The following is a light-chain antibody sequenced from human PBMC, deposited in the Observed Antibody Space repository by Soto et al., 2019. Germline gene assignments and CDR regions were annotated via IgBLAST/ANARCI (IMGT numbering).Light chain of an antibody. CDR3: HQYGTSPLT. V-gene: IGKV3-20*01. CDR2: GAS. Sequence: EIVLTQSPGTQSLSPGEGATLSCRASQSVTNSYLAWYQQKPGQAPRLLIYGASTRATGIPDRFSGSGSGTDFTLTISRLEPEDFAVYYCHQYGTSPLTFGGGTKVDIK. CDR1: QSVTNSY. J-gene: IGKJ4*01.